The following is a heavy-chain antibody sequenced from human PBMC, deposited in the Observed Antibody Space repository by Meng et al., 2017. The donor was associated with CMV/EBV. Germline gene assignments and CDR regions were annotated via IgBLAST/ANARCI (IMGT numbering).Heavy chain of an antibody. V-gene: IGHV3-30*02. D-gene: IGHD4-11*01. CDR3: AKASMDYSNYAGYFDY. Sequence: GESLKISCAASGFTFSSYGMHWARQAPGKGLEWVAFIRYDGSNKYYADSVKGRFTISRDNSKNTLYLQMNSLRAEDTAVYYCAKASMDYSNYAGYFDYWGQGTLVTVSS. CDR1: GFTFSSYG. CDR2: IRYDGSNK. J-gene: IGHJ4*02.